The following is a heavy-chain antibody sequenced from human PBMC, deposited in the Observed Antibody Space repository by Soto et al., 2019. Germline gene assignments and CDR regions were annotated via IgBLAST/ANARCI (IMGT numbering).Heavy chain of an antibody. J-gene: IGHJ6*02. CDR2: INHSGST. V-gene: IGHV4-34*01. CDR3: ARARDIVVVPAAYYYYGMDV. Sequence: KSSETLSLTCAVYGGSFSGYYWSWVRQPPGKGLEWIGEINHSGSTNYNPSLKSRVTISVDTSKNQFSLKLSSVTAADTAVYYCARARDIVVVPAAYYYYGMDVWGQGXTVTVSS. D-gene: IGHD2-2*01. CDR1: GGSFSGYY.